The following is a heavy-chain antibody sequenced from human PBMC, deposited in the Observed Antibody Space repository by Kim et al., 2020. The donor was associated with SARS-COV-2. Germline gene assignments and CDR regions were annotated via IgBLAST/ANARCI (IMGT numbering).Heavy chain of an antibody. CDR3: AKDQSRVGVPLSSGTYYYYGMDV. CDR2: ISGSGGST. CDR1: GFTFSSYA. J-gene: IGHJ6*02. Sequence: GGSLRLSCAASGFTFSSYAMSWVRQAPGKGLEWVSAISGSGGSTYYADSVKGRFTISRDNSKNTLYLQMNSLRAEDTAVYYCAKDQSRVGVPLSSGTYYYYGMDVCGQGTTVTVSS. V-gene: IGHV3-23*01. D-gene: IGHD3-10*01.